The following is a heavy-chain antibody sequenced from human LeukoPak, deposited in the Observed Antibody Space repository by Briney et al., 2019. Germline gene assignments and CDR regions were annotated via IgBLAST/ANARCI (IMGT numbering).Heavy chain of an antibody. CDR2: MNPNSGNT. J-gene: IGHJ6*03. Sequence: ASVKVSCKASGYTFTSYDINWVRQATGQALEWMGWMNPNSGNTGYAQKFQGRVTITRNTSISTAYMELSSLRSEDTAVYYCARGIRRNYYYYYMDVWGKGTTVTVSS. D-gene: IGHD1-14*01. V-gene: IGHV1-8*03. CDR1: GYTFTSYD. CDR3: ARGIRRNYYYYYMDV.